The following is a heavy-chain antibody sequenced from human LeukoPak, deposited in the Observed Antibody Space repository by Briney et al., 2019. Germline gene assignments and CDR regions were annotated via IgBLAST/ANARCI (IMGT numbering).Heavy chain of an antibody. CDR2: IRSKAYGGTT. CDR3: ARAGGYCSSTSCYYDY. V-gene: IGHV3-49*04. D-gene: IGHD2-2*01. J-gene: IGHJ4*02. Sequence: HPGGSLRLSCAASGFTFDDYPMSWVRQAPGKGLEWVGFIRSKAYGGTTEYAASVKGRFTISRDNAKNSLYLQMNSLRAEDTALYYCARAGGYCSSTSCYYDYWGQGTLVTVSS. CDR1: GFTFDDYP.